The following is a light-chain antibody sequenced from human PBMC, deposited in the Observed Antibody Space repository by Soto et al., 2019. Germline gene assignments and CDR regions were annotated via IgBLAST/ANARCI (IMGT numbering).Light chain of an antibody. Sequence: ELVLTQSPGTLSLSPGDRATLSCRASLSLPSRSLAWYQQRPGQAPRVLISAASTRAADIPDRFSGSGSGTDFTLTINRLEPEDFAVYYCQQYGSSYTFGQGTKLEIK. CDR2: AAS. CDR1: LSLPSRS. CDR3: QQYGSSYT. V-gene: IGKV3-20*01. J-gene: IGKJ2*01.